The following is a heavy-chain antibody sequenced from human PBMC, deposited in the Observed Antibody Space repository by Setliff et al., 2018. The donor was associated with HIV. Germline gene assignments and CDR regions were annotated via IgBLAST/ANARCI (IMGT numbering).Heavy chain of an antibody. V-gene: IGHV4-4*02. CDR3: ARDGGYSYGIGGITYYFDY. J-gene: IGHJ4*02. D-gene: IGHD5-18*01. CDR2: IYHSGST. Sequence: PSETLSLTCAVSGGSISSSNWWSWVRQPPGKVLEWIGEIYHSGSTNHNPSLKSRVTISVDKSKNQFSLKLSSVTAADTAVYYCARDGGYSYGIGGITYYFDYWGQGTLVTVSS. CDR1: GGSISSSNW.